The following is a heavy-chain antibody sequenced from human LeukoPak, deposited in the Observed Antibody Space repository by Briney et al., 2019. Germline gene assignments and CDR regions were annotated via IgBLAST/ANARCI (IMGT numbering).Heavy chain of an antibody. CDR3: ATPPPAAGTRPYYYYYGTDV. CDR1: GYTLTELS. Sequence: ASVKVSCKVSGYTLTELSMHWVRQAPGKGLEWMGGFDPEDGETIYTQKFQGRVTMTEDTSTDTAYMELSSLRSEDTAVYYCATPPPAAGTRPYYYYYGTDVWGQGTTVTVSS. V-gene: IGHV1-24*01. D-gene: IGHD6-13*01. J-gene: IGHJ6*02. CDR2: FDPEDGET.